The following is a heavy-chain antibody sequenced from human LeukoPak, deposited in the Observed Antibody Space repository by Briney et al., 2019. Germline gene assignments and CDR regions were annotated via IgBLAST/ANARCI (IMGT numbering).Heavy chain of an antibody. J-gene: IGHJ6*03. D-gene: IGHD3-3*01. CDR3: ARAPITIFGVVSGGYYMDV. Sequence: ASVKVSCKASGYTFTSYYMHWVRQAPGQGLEWMGIINPSGGSTSYAQKFQGRVTMTRDMSTSTVYMELSSLRSEDMAVYYCARAPITIFGVVSGGYYMDVWGKGTTVTVSS. CDR1: GYTFTSYY. V-gene: IGHV1-46*01. CDR2: INPSGGST.